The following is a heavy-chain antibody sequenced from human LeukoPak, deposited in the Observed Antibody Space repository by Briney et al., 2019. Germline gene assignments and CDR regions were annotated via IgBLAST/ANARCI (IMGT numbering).Heavy chain of an antibody. CDR3: ARVLRYFDWLFPLDY. D-gene: IGHD3-9*01. CDR1: GFTFSSYG. CDR2: IWYDGSNK. Sequence: PGGSLRLSCAASGFTFSSYGMHWVRQAPGKGLEWVAVIWYDGSNKYYADSVKGRFTISRDNSKNTLYLQMNSLGAEDTAVYYCARVLRYFDWLFPLDYWGQGTLVTVSS. V-gene: IGHV3-33*01. J-gene: IGHJ4*02.